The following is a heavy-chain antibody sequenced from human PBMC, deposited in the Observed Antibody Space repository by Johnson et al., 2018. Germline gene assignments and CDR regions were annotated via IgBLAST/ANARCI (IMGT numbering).Heavy chain of an antibody. CDR2: VYGTGST. Sequence: QVQLQESGPGLVKPPQTLSLTCTVSGASVSSRNQYWSWIRQPPGKGLEWIGYVYGTGSTYYNPSLKTRLTISIDTSNNQFSLKLSSVTAADTAIYYCVRGYYETSVYYVPGDWGQGTLVTVSS. CDR1: GASVSSRNQY. CDR3: VRGYYETSVYYVPGD. J-gene: IGHJ4*02. D-gene: IGHD3-22*01. V-gene: IGHV4-30-4*01.